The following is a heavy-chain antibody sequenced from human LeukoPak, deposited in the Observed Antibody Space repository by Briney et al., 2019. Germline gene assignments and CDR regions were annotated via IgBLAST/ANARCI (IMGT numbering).Heavy chain of an antibody. V-gene: IGHV3-7*01. Sequence: GGSLRLSCAASGFTFSSHWMSWVRQAPGKGLEWVANIKQDGSEKYYVDSVKGRFTISRDDAKNSLYLQMNSLRAEDTAVYYCARDDCSSISCYHNWFDPWGQGSLVTVSS. D-gene: IGHD2-2*01. CDR3: ARDDCSSISCYHNWFDP. CDR1: GFTFSSHW. J-gene: IGHJ5*02. CDR2: IKQDGSEK.